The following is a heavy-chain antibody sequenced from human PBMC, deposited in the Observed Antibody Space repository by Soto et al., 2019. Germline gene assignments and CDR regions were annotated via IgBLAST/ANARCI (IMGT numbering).Heavy chain of an antibody. CDR3: ARGMRGRYYYYGMDV. Sequence: LTLTGAGYGGSFSGYYWSWIRQPPGKGLEWIGEINHSGSTNYNPSLKSRVTITVDTSKNQCSLKLSSVTAADTAVYYCARGMRGRYYYYGMDVWGQGTTVTV. V-gene: IGHV4-34*01. D-gene: IGHD3-10*01. CDR2: INHSGST. J-gene: IGHJ6*02. CDR1: GGSFSGYY.